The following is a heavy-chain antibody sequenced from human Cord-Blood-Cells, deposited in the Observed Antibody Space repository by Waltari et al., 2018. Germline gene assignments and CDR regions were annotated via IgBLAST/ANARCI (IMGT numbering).Heavy chain of an antibody. V-gene: IGHV3-30-3*01. CDR3: AREEVDIVATIDRGHRLFDY. CDR2: ISYDGSNK. CDR1: GFTFSSYA. Sequence: AASGFTFSSYAMHWVRQAPGKGLEWVAVISYDGSNKYYADSVKGRFTISRDNSKNTLYLQMNSLRAEDTAVYYCAREEVDIVATIDRGHRLFDYWGQGTLVTVSS. J-gene: IGHJ4*02. D-gene: IGHD5-12*01.